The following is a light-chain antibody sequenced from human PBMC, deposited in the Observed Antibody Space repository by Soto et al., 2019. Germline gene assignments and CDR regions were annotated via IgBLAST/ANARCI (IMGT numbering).Light chain of an antibody. CDR1: ASDIGGDNF. J-gene: IGLJ1*01. CDR2: EVN. CDR3: SSHGGTSPYV. V-gene: IGLV2-8*01. Sequence: QSVLTQPPSASGSPVQSVAISCTGTASDIGGDNFVSWYQQHPGKAPKLMIYEVNKRPSGVPDRFSGSKSGNTASLTVSGLQAEDEADYYCSSHGGTSPYVLGTGTQLTVL.